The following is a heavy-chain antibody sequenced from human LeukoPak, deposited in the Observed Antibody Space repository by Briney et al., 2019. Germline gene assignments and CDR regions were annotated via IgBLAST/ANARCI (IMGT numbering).Heavy chain of an antibody. V-gene: IGHV1-8*03. CDR1: GYTFTSYD. CDR3: ARVMYSSSFPVDY. J-gene: IGHJ4*02. D-gene: IGHD6-6*01. Sequence: GASVKVSCKASGYTFTSYDINWVRQATGQGLEWMGWMNPNSGNTGYAQKFQGRVTITRNTSISTAYMELSSLRSEDTAVYYCARVMYSSSFPVDYWGQGTLVTVSS. CDR2: MNPNSGNT.